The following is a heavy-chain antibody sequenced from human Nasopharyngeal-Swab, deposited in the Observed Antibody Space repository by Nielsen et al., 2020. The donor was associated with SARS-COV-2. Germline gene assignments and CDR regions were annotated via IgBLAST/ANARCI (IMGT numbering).Heavy chain of an antibody. J-gene: IGHJ6*02. Sequence: GESLKISCAASGFTFSSYEMNWVRQAPGKGLEWVSYISSSGSTIYYADSVKGRFTISRGNAKNSLYLQMNSLRAEDTAVYYCARGGMVRGVIITYYYYGMDVWGQGTTVTVSS. CDR3: ARGGMVRGVIITYYYYGMDV. CDR2: ISSSGSTI. V-gene: IGHV3-48*03. CDR1: GFTFSSYE. D-gene: IGHD3-10*01.